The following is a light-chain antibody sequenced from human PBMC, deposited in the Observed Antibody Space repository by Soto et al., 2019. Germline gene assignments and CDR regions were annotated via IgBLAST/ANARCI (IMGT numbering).Light chain of an antibody. J-gene: IGKJ1*01. V-gene: IGKV3-20*01. CDR2: AAY. CDR3: QHYGKSPRGT. Sequence: DIVLTQSPGALSLSPGERATLSCSASQSVSSSYLAWYQQKPGQAPRLLIYAAYSRAIGIPDRFSGIESGADFTLTISRLEPEDLAVYDCQHYGKSPRGTFGQGTKVDI. CDR1: QSVSSSY.